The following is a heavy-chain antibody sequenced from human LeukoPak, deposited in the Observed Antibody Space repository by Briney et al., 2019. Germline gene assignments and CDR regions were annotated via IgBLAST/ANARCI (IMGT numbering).Heavy chain of an antibody. J-gene: IGHJ4*02. CDR2: ISSSSSTI. CDR1: GFTFSSYS. V-gene: IGHV3-48*01. CDR3: AKDLGDCSSTSCYLDY. D-gene: IGHD2-2*01. Sequence: GGSLRLSCAASGFTFSSYSMNWVRQAPGKGLEWVSYISSSSSTIYYADSVKGRFTISRDNAKNSLYLQMNSLRAEDTAVYYCAKDLGDCSSTSCYLDYWGQGTLVTVSS.